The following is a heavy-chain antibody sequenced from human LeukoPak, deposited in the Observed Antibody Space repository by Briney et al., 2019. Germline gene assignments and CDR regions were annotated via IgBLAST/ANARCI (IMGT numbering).Heavy chain of an antibody. Sequence: ASVKVSCKASGYTFTGYYMHWVRQAPGQGLEWMGRINPNSGDTNYAQKFQGRVTMTRDTSISTAYMELSRLRSDDTAVYYCARDYYGSGSYSSWYFDYWGQGTLVTVSS. J-gene: IGHJ4*02. CDR2: INPNSGDT. CDR3: ARDYYGSGSYSSWYFDY. CDR1: GYTFTGYY. V-gene: IGHV1-2*06. D-gene: IGHD3-10*01.